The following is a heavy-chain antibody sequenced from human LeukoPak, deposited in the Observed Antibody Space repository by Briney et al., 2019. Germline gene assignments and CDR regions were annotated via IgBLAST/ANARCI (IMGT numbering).Heavy chain of an antibody. CDR3: VGPYSSGPPFDY. CDR2: IKEDGSEK. CDR1: GFTLTTYW. J-gene: IGHJ4*02. Sequence: GGSLRLSCAASGFTLTTYWMTWVRQAPGKGLEWVANIKEDGSEKYYVDSVKGRFTISRDNAKNTLYLQMNSLRAGDTAVYYCVGPYSSGPPFDYWGQGTLVTVSS. V-gene: IGHV3-7*01. D-gene: IGHD6-19*01.